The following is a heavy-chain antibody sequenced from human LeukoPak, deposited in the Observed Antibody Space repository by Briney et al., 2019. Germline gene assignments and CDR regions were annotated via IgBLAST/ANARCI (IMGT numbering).Heavy chain of an antibody. D-gene: IGHD1-14*01. J-gene: IGHJ6*02. CDR1: GYTFTSYG. Sequence: ASVKVPCKASGYTFTSYGISWVRQAPGQGLEWMGWISAYNGNTNYAQKLQGRVTMTTDTSTSTAYMELRSLRSDDTAVYYCARGLEPSYYYYYGMDVWGQGTTVTVSS. CDR3: ARGLEPSYYYYYGMDV. V-gene: IGHV1-18*01. CDR2: ISAYNGNT.